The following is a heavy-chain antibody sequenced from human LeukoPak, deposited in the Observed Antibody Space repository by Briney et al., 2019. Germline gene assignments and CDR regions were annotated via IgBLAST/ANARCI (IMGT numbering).Heavy chain of an antibody. CDR1: GYTFTSYY. V-gene: IGHV1-46*01. CDR2: INPSGGST. J-gene: IGHJ5*02. D-gene: IGHD6-19*01. Sequence: ASVKVSCKASGYTFTSYYMHWVRQAPGQGLEWMGIINPSGGSTSYAQKFQGRVTMTRDMSTSTVYMELSSLRSEDTAVYYCARDLGDQWLVLSRWFDPWGQGTLVTVSS. CDR3: ARDLGDQWLVLSRWFDP.